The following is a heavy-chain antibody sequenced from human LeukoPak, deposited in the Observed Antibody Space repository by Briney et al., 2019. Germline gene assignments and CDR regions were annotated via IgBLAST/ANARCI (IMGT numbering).Heavy chain of an antibody. CDR1: GASISTYY. J-gene: IGHJ4*02. CDR2: IHYSGST. V-gene: IGHV4-59*01. Sequence: SETLSLTCTVSGASISTYYWSWIRQLPGKGLEWIGDIHYSGSTNYNPSLKSRVTISVDTSKNQFSLKLSSVTAADTAVYYCARFYDRSGPHFDYWGQGTLVTVSS. D-gene: IGHD3-22*01. CDR3: ARFYDRSGPHFDY.